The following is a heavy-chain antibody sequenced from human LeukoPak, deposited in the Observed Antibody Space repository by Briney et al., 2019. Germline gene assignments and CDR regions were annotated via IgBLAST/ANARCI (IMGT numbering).Heavy chain of an antibody. D-gene: IGHD2-15*01. Sequence: AVTLSLTCSLSVRPFSRYHWSWLPEPRGKGLEGIGYIYYSGSTNCNPPLKSRVTISVDTSKNQFSLKLSSVTAADTAVYYCARHGPGVAPFDYWGQGTLVTVSS. CDR3: ARHGPGVAPFDY. J-gene: IGHJ4*02. V-gene: IGHV4-59*08. CDR2: IYYSGST. CDR1: VRPFSRYH.